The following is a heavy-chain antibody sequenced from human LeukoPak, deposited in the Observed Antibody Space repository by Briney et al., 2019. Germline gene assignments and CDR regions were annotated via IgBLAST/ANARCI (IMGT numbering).Heavy chain of an antibody. CDR1: GYFSSSGFY. CDR2: VYHSGTT. V-gene: IGHV4-38-2*02. J-gene: IGHJ4*01. D-gene: IGHD2-2*01. CDR3: ARTLSVARPVAT. Sequence: PSETLSLTCNASGYFSSSGFYWGWLRQPPGKGLEWIVSVYHSGTTIYNPSLKSRVTMSMDTSMNHYSLKLRSVTAADTGVYDCARTLSVARPVATWGHGTLVTVSS.